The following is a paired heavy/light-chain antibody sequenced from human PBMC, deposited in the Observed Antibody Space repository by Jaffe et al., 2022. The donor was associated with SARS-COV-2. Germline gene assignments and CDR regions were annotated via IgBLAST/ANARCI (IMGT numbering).Heavy chain of an antibody. CDR2: IYWNDDK. J-gene: IGHJ6*02. V-gene: IGHV2-5*01. CDR1: GFSLSTSGVG. CDR3: AHSKIDFWSGPPYYYYYGMDV. D-gene: IGHD3-3*01. Sequence: QITLKESGPTLVKPTQTLTLTCTFSGFSLSTSGVGVGWIRQPPGKALEWLALIYWNDDKRYSPSLKSRLTITKDTSKNQVVLTMTNMDPVDTATYYCAHSKIDFWSGPPYYYYYGMDVWGQGTTVTVSS.
Light chain of an antibody. Sequence: QSALTQPRSVSGSPGQSVTISCTGTSSDVGGYNYVSWYQQHPGKAPKLMIYDVSKRPSGVPDRFSGSKSGNTASLTISGLQAEDEADYYCCSYAGSYTSLYVFGTGTKVTVL. J-gene: IGLJ1*01. V-gene: IGLV2-11*01. CDR1: SSDVGGYNY. CDR2: DVS. CDR3: CSYAGSYTSLYV.